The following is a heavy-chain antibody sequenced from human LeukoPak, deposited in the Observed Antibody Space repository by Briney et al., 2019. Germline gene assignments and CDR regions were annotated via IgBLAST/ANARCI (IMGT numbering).Heavy chain of an antibody. V-gene: IGHV4-34*01. CDR3: AKERAGYYYDSSGYYYFDY. D-gene: IGHD3-22*01. Sequence: PSETLSLTCAVYGGSFSGYYWSWIRQPPGKGLEWIGSIYHSGSTYYNPSLKSRVTMSVDTSKNQFSLKLSSVTAADTAVYYCAKERAGYYYDSSGYYYFDYWGQGTLVTVSS. J-gene: IGHJ4*02. CDR2: IYHSGST. CDR1: GGSFSGYY.